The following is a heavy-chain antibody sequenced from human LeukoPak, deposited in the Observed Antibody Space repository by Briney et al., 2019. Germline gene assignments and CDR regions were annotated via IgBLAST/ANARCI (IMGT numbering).Heavy chain of an antibody. D-gene: IGHD1-7*01. CDR3: AKAILELRYYFDY. Sequence: GSLRLSCAASGFTVSSNYMSWVRQAPGKGLEWVSVIYSGGSTYYADSVKGRFTISRDNSKNTLYLQMNSLRAEDTAVYYCAKAILELRYYFDYWGQGTLVTVSS. CDR2: IYSGGST. CDR1: GFTVSSNY. V-gene: IGHV3-53*01. J-gene: IGHJ4*02.